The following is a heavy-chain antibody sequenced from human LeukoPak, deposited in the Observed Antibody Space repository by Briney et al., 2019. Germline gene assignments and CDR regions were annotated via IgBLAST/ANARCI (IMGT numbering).Heavy chain of an antibody. CDR1: GYTFITYY. CDR3: ARGPITIFGVVILHDY. J-gene: IGHJ4*02. D-gene: IGHD3-3*01. CDR2: INPNSGGT. V-gene: IGHV1-2*06. Sequence: GASVKVSCKASGYTFITYYIHWVRQAPGQGLEWMGRINPNSGGTNYAQKFQGRVTMTRDTSISTAYMELSRLRSDDTAVYYCARGPITIFGVVILHDYWGQGTLVTVSS.